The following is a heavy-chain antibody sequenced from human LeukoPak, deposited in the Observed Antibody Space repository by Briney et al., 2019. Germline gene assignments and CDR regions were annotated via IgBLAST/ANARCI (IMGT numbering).Heavy chain of an antibody. V-gene: IGHV4-30-2*01. J-gene: IGHJ3*02. CDR1: GGSISSGGYY. CDR3: ARAKRSSGYAFDI. CDR2: IYHSGST. Sequence: PSETLSLTCTVSGGSISSGGYYWSWIRQPPGKGLEWIGYIYHSGSTYYNPSLKSRVTISVDRSKNQFSLKLSSVTAADTAVYYCARAKRSSGYAFDIWGQGTMVTVSS. D-gene: IGHD3-22*01.